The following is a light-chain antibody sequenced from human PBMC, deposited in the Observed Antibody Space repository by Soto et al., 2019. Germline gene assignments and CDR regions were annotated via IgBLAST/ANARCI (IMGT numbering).Light chain of an antibody. CDR2: DNT. V-gene: IGLV1-40*01. J-gene: IGLJ2*01. CDR1: SANIGAGFD. CDR3: QSYDSSLRGYVL. Sequence: QSVLTQPPSVSGAPGQRVTISCTGSSANIGAGFDVHWYQQFPGTAPKLLIYDNTHRPSGVPDRFSASESGATASFVITGVQAEDEADYYCQSYDSSLRGYVLFGGGTKLTVL.